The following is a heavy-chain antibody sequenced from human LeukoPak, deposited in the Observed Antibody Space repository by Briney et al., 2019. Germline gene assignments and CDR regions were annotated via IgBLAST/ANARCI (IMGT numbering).Heavy chain of an antibody. CDR1: GFTFSSYA. J-gene: IGHJ4*02. V-gene: IGHV3-23*01. D-gene: IGHD6-19*01. CDR3: AKAYGYSSGWYSY. Sequence: GGSPRLSCAASGFTFSSYAMTWVRQAPGKGLEWVSTISGSGGSTYYADSVKGRFTISRDNSKNTLYLQMNSLRAEDTAVYYCAKAYGYSSGWYSYWGQGTLVTVSS. CDR2: ISGSGGST.